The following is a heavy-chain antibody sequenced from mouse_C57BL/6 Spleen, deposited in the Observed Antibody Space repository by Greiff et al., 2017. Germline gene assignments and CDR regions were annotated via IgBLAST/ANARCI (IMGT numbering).Heavy chain of an antibody. CDR1: GYTFTSYG. J-gene: IGHJ4*01. CDR3: ARRDDGYLYAMDY. D-gene: IGHD2-3*01. CDR2: IYPRSGNT. Sequence: QVQLKESGAELARPGASVKLSCKASGYTFTSYGISWVKQRTGQGLEWIGEIYPRSGNTYYNEKFKGKATLTADKSSSTAYMELRSLTSEDSAVYFCARRDDGYLYAMDYWGQGTSVTVSS. V-gene: IGHV1-81*01.